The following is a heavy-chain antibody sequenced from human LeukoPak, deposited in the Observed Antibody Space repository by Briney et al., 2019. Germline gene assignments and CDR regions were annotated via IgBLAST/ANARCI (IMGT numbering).Heavy chain of an antibody. CDR3: ASVGSLNCSSTSCYEDYYYYGMDV. V-gene: IGHV1-69*13. CDR1: GGTFSSYA. CDR2: IIPIFGRA. J-gene: IGHJ6*02. Sequence: ASVKVSCKASGGTFSSYAISWVRQAPGQGLEWMGVIIPIFGRANYAQKFQGRVTITADESTSTAYMELSSLRSEDTAVYYCASVGSLNCSSTSCYEDYYYYGMDVWGQGTTVTVSS. D-gene: IGHD2-2*01.